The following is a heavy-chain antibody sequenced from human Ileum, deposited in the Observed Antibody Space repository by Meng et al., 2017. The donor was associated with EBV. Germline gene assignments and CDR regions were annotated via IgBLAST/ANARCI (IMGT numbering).Heavy chain of an antibody. Sequence: QVQLPESGPGLVKPSETLSLTCAVSGGSISRSDWWSGVRQPPGKGLEWIGETSHSGSTNYSPSLKSRVTISLDKSKNQLSLKLNSVTAADTAVYYCASSDYYRSDYWGQGTLVTVSS. CDR2: TSHSGST. J-gene: IGHJ4*02. V-gene: IGHV4-4*02. CDR3: ASSDYYRSDY. D-gene: IGHD3-22*01. CDR1: GGSISRSDW.